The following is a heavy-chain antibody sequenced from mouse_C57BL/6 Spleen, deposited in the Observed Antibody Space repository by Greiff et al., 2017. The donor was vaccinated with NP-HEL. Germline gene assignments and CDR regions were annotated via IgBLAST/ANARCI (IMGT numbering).Heavy chain of an antibody. J-gene: IGHJ4*01. CDR1: GFSLTSYG. CDR2: IWRGGST. D-gene: IGHD2-4*01. V-gene: IGHV2-5*01. Sequence: QVQLNESGPGLVQPSQSLSITCTVSGFSLTSYGVHWVRQSPGKGLEWLGVIWRGGSTDYNAAFMSRLSITKDNSKSQVFFKMNSLQADDTAIYYCAKMDDYDGRGGYAMDYWGQGTSVTVSS. CDR3: AKMDDYDGRGGYAMDY.